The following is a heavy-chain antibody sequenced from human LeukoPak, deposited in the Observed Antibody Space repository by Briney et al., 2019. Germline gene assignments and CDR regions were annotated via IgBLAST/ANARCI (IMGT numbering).Heavy chain of an antibody. V-gene: IGHV1-24*01. D-gene: IGHD2-21*02. CDR3: ASTSCGGDCSDAFDI. Sequence: ASVKVSCKASGYTFTSYGISWVRQAPGQGLEWMGGFDPEDGETIYAQKFQGRVTMTEDTSTDTAYMELSSLRSDDTAVYYCASTSCGGDCSDAFDIWGQGTMVTVSS. CDR1: GYTFTSYG. CDR2: FDPEDGET. J-gene: IGHJ3*02.